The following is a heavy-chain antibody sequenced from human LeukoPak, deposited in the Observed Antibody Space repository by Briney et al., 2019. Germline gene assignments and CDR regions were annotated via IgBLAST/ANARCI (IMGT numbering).Heavy chain of an antibody. CDR1: GFTCSTFA. CDR2: ISGSGGST. V-gene: IGHV3-23*01. J-gene: IGHJ6*02. Sequence: PGGSLRHSCAAPGFTCSTFAMSWVRQSPEKGLEWVSTISGSGGSTYYADSVKGRFTISRDNSKNTLNLQVNSLSAEDTAVYYCAKGGFGLDVWGQGTTVTVPS. CDR3: AKGGFGLDV.